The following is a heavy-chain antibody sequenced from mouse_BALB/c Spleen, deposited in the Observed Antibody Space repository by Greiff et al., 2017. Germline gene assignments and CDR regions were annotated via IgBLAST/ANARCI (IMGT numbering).Heavy chain of an antibody. D-gene: IGHD2-2*01. CDR3: ARAYGYDVRFAY. CDR2: ISDGGSYT. CDR1: GFTFSDYY. V-gene: IGHV5-4*02. Sequence: EVNLVESGGGLVKPGGSLKLSCAASGFTFSDYYMYWVRQTPEKRLEWVATISDGGSYTYYPDSVKGRFTISRDNAKNNLYLQMSSLKSEDTAMYYCARAYGYDVRFAYWGQGTLVTVSA. J-gene: IGHJ3*01.